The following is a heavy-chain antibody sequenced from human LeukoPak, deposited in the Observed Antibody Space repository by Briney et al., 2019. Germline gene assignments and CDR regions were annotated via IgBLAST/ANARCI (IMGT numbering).Heavy chain of an antibody. CDR1: GFTFSSYA. CDR3: AKLNYYDSSGYYYPSSFFDY. D-gene: IGHD3-22*01. Sequence: GGSLRLSCAASGFTFSSYAMSWVRQAPGKGLEWVSAISGSGGSTYYADSVKGRLTISRDNSKNTLYLQMNSLRAEDTAVYYCAKLNYYDSSGYYYPSSFFDYWGQGTLVTVSS. CDR2: ISGSGGST. J-gene: IGHJ4*02. V-gene: IGHV3-23*01.